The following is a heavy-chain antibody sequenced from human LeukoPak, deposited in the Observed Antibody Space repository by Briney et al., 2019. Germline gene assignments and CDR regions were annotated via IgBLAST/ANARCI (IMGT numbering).Heavy chain of an antibody. Sequence: SETLSLTCTVSGGSISSYYWSWIRQPAGKGLEWIGYIYYSGSTNYNPSLKSRVTISVETSKNQFSLKLSSVTAADTAVYYCARVTGYMIEDYFDYWGQGTLVTVSS. J-gene: IGHJ4*02. V-gene: IGHV4-59*01. D-gene: IGHD3-22*01. CDR2: IYYSGST. CDR3: ARVTGYMIEDYFDY. CDR1: GGSISSYY.